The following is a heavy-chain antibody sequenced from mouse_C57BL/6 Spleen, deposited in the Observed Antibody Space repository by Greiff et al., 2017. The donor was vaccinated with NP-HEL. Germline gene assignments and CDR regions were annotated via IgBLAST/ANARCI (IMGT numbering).Heavy chain of an antibody. CDR3: ARDYGSNYFDY. CDR2: ISYDGSN. J-gene: IGHJ2*01. D-gene: IGHD1-1*01. Sequence: EVKLLESGPGLVKPSQSLSLTCSVTGYSITSGYYWNWIRQFPGNKLEWMGYISYDGSNNYNPSLKNRISITRDTSKNQFFLKLNSVTTEDTATYYCARDYGSNYFDYWGQGTTLTVSS. CDR1: GYSITSGYY. V-gene: IGHV3-6*01.